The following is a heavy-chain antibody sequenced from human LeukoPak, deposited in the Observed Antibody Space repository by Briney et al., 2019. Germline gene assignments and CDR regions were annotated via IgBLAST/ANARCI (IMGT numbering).Heavy chain of an antibody. CDR2: INSDGSST. V-gene: IGHV3-74*01. CDR1: GFTFSSYW. D-gene: IGHD6-13*01. Sequence: GGSLRLSCAASGFTFSSYWMHWVRQAPGKALVWVSRINSDGSSTSYADSVKGRFTISRDNAKNTLYLQMNSLRAEDTAVYYCASEGSSWYYFDYWGQGTLVTVSS. J-gene: IGHJ4*02. CDR3: ASEGSSWYYFDY.